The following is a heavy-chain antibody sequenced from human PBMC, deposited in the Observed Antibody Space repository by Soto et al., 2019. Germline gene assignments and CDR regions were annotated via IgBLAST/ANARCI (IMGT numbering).Heavy chain of an antibody. CDR2: ISYDGSNK. CDR3: AKTRPQTAMVGGYFDF. CDR1: GFTFSSYG. J-gene: IGHJ4*02. V-gene: IGHV3-30*18. Sequence: PGGSLRLSCAASGFTFSSYGMHWVRQTPGKGLEWVAVISYDGSNKYYADSVKGRFTISRDNSKNTLYLQMNSLRAEDTAVYYCAKTRPQTAMVGGYFDFWGQGTLVTVSS. D-gene: IGHD5-18*01.